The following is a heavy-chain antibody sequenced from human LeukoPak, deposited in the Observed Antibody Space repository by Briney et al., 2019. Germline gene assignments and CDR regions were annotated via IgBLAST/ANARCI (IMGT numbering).Heavy chain of an antibody. D-gene: IGHD3-3*01. CDR2: ISSSGSTI. Sequence: PGGSLRLSCAASGFTLSDYYMSWIRQAPGKGLEWVSYISSSGSTIYYADSVKGRFTISRDNAKNSLYLQMNSLRAEDTAVYYCARSRITIFGVYDYWGQGTLVTVSS. J-gene: IGHJ4*02. CDR1: GFTLSDYY. V-gene: IGHV3-11*01. CDR3: ARSRITIFGVYDY.